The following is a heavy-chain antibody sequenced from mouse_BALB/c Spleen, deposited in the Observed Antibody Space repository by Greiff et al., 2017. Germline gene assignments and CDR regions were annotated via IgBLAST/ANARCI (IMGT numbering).Heavy chain of an antibody. CDR3: ARYYRYDGGIDY. CDR2: ISYDGSN. Sequence: DVQLVESGPGLVKPSQSLSLTCSVTGYSITSGYYWNWIRQFPGNKLEWMGYISYDGSNNYNPSLKNRISITRDTTKNQFFLKLNSVTTEDTATYYCARYYRYDGGIDYWGQGTTLTVSS. J-gene: IGHJ2*01. V-gene: IGHV3-6*02. CDR1: GYSITSGYY. D-gene: IGHD2-14*01.